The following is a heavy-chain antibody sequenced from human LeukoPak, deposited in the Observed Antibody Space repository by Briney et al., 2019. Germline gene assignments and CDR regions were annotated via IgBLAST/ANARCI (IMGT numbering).Heavy chain of an antibody. Sequence: ASVKVSCKASGYTFTHYRLHWVRQAHGQGLEWMGWVNPDSGGTNYQQNFQGRVTMTRDTSISTVYMELSRLTSDDTAVYYCARGNWYSDYWGQGTLVTVSS. CDR2: VNPDSGGT. D-gene: IGHD1-1*01. V-gene: IGHV1-2*02. CDR3: ARGNWYSDY. J-gene: IGHJ4*02. CDR1: GYTFTHYR.